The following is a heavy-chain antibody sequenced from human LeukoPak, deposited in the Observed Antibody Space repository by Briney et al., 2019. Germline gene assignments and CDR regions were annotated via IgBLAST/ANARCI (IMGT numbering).Heavy chain of an antibody. V-gene: IGHV3-23*01. Sequence: GGSLRLSCAAFGFTFSSSAMSWVRQAPGKGLEWVSIISGSGGNTYYTDSVKGRFTISRDNSKNTLYLQMNSLRAEDTAVYYCAKDLTQDRVLDYWGQGTLVTVSS. D-gene: IGHD5-12*01. CDR1: GFTFSSSA. CDR3: AKDLTQDRVLDY. CDR2: ISGSGGNT. J-gene: IGHJ4*02.